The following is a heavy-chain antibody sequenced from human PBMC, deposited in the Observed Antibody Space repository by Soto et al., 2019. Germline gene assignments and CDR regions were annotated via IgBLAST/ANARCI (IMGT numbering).Heavy chain of an antibody. D-gene: IGHD6-6*01. CDR3: ARGRGGSSPPFYYCYCGMDV. CDR2: IYHSGSA. J-gene: IGHJ6*02. V-gene: IGHV4-31*03. CDR1: GGSISSDGYY. Sequence: QVQLQESGPGLVNPSETLSLSCSVSGGSISSDGYYWRWIRQSPGKGMEWMGCIYHSGSAYYNPSLRCRNTISAYTCKNSFSLKQMSVTAADAAVYYCARGRGGSSPPFYYCYCGMDVWGHGTTVTVSS.